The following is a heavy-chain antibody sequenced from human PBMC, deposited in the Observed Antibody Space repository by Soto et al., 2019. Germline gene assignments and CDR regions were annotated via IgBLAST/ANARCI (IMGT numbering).Heavy chain of an antibody. V-gene: IGHV3-15*07. Sequence: GGSLRLSCAASGFIFTNAWMNWVRQAPGKGLEWVGRIKSKTDGGKTDYAAPVKGRFTISRDDSKNTLYLQMNSLKTEDTAVYSCTTGPRLSYFYGMDVWGQGTTVTVSS. CDR2: IKSKTDGGKT. J-gene: IGHJ6*02. CDR1: GFIFTNAW. CDR3: TTGPRLSYFYGMDV.